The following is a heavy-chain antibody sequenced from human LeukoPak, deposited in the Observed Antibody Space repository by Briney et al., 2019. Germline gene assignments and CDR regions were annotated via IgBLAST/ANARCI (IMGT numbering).Heavy chain of an antibody. Sequence: SETLSLTCTVSGGSISSGGYYWSWIRQPPGKGLEWIGSIYYSGSTNYNPSLKSRVTISVDTSKNQFSLKLSSVTAADTAVYYCARTVRYYMDVWGKGTTVTVSS. CDR1: GGSISSGGYY. V-gene: IGHV4-39*07. CDR2: IYYSGST. D-gene: IGHD4-17*01. J-gene: IGHJ6*03. CDR3: ARTVRYYMDV.